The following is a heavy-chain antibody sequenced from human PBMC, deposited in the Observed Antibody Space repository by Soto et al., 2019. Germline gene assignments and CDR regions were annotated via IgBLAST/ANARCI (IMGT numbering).Heavy chain of an antibody. D-gene: IGHD2-15*01. CDR1: GCTFSDYY. Sequence: GGSLRLSCAASGCTFSDYYMSWIRQAPGKGLEWVSYISSSGSTIYYADSVKGRFTISRDNAKNSLYLQMNSLRAEDTAVYYCATGDCSGGSCYAASRLDYYMDVWGKGTTVTVSS. CDR3: ATGDCSGGSCYAASRLDYYMDV. V-gene: IGHV3-11*01. CDR2: ISSSGSTI. J-gene: IGHJ6*03.